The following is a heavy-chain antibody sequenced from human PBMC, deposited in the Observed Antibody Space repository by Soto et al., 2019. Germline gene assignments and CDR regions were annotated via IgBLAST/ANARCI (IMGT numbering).Heavy chain of an antibody. D-gene: IGHD3-9*01. CDR3: AKVLTGYYYYFEY. CDR1: GFTFSSYA. V-gene: IGHV3-23*01. CDR2: VGGSGGYT. Sequence: PGGSLRLSCAASGFTFSSYAMIWVRQAPGKGLEWVSGVGGSGGYTYYADSVKGRFTISRDNSKNTVYLQISSLRAEDTAVYYCAKVLTGYYYYFEYWGQGTLVTAPQ. J-gene: IGHJ4*02.